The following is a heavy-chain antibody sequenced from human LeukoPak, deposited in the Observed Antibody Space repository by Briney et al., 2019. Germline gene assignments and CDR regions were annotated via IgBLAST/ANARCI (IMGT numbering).Heavy chain of an antibody. Sequence: PGGSLRLSCAASGFTFSDYYMSWIRQAPGKGLEWVSYISSSSSYTNYADSVKGRFTISGDNAKNSLYLQMNSLRAEDTAVYYCARGWLQLPYYFDYWGQGTLVTVSS. V-gene: IGHV3-11*06. CDR3: ARGWLQLPYYFDY. D-gene: IGHD5-24*01. CDR2: ISSSSSYT. CDR1: GFTFSDYY. J-gene: IGHJ4*02.